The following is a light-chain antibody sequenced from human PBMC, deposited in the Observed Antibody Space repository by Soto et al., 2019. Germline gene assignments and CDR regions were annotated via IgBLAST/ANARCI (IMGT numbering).Light chain of an antibody. CDR1: SSDVGGYKY. V-gene: IGLV2-14*01. CDR2: EVS. J-gene: IGLJ1*01. Sequence: QSVLTQPASVSLSPGQSIAISCTGTSSDVGGYKYVSWYQQHPGKAPKLLISEVSNRPSGVSDRFSGSKSGNTASLTISGLQAEDEADYYCSSFTSSYTFVFGSGTKVTVL. CDR3: SSFTSSYTFV.